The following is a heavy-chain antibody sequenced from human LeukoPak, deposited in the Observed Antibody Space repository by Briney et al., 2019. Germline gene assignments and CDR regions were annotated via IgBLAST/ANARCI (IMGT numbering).Heavy chain of an antibody. V-gene: IGHV4-31*03. CDR2: IYYSGST. J-gene: IGHJ4*02. D-gene: IGHD3-22*01. CDR1: GGSISSGGYY. CDR3: AREDYYDSSGYYPRGWYYFDY. Sequence: SQTLSLTCTVSGGSISSGGYYWSWIRQHPGKGLEWIGYIYYSGSTNYNPSLKSRVTISVDTSKDQFSLKLSSVTAADTAVYYCAREDYYDSSGYYPRGWYYFDYWGQGTLVTVSS.